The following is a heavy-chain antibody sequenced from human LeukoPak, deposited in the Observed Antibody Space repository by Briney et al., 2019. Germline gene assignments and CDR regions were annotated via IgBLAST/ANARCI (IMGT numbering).Heavy chain of an antibody. Sequence: SETLSLTCTVSGGSISSYYWSWIRQPAGKGLEWIGRIYTSGSTNYNPSLKSRVTMSVDTSKNQFSLKLSSVTAADTAVYYCARVAKGPIWSGYYTGGRYYYYMDVWGKGTTVTVSS. V-gene: IGHV4-4*07. CDR2: IYTSGST. CDR1: GGSISSYY. J-gene: IGHJ6*03. CDR3: ARVAKGPIWSGYYTGGRYYYYMDV. D-gene: IGHD3-3*01.